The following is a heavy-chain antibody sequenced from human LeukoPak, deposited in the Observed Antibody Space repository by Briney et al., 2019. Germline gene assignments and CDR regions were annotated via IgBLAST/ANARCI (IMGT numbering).Heavy chain of an antibody. Sequence: GGSLRLSCAASGFTFSSYSMNWVRQAPGKWLEWVSSISSSSSYIYYADSVKGRYTISRDNAKNSLYLQMNSLRAEDTAVYYCARYQGSGEDAFDIWGQGTMVTVSS. CDR2: ISSSSSYI. CDR3: ARYQGSGEDAFDI. J-gene: IGHJ3*02. D-gene: IGHD7-27*01. V-gene: IGHV3-21*01. CDR1: GFTFSSYS.